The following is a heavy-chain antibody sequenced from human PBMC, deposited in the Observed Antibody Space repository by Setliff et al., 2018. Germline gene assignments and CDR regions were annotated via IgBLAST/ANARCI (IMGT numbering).Heavy chain of an antibody. D-gene: IGHD3-9*01. CDR3: AHSGAYYDILTGGVGIL. J-gene: IGHJ4*02. V-gene: IGHV2-5*02. Sequence: SGPTLVNPTQTLTLTCTFSGFSLSTSGVGVGWIRQPPGKALEWLALIYWDDDKRYSPSLKSRLTITKDTSKNQVVLTVTNMDPVDTATYYCAHSGAYYDILTGGVGILWGQGTLVTVSS. CDR2: IYWDDDK. CDR1: GFSLSTSGVG.